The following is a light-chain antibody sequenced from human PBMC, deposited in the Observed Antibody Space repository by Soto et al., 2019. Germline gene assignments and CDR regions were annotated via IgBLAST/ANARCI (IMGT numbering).Light chain of an antibody. CDR3: QQYGSSPLT. Sequence: EIVLTQSPGTLSLSPGDKATLSCRASQSVTSDYLAWYQQKPGQAPRLLIYGASGRATGIPDRFSGSGSGTDFTLTISRLEPEDFAVYWCQQYGSSPLTFGGGTKVDIK. CDR1: QSVTSDY. CDR2: GAS. V-gene: IGKV3-20*01. J-gene: IGKJ4*01.